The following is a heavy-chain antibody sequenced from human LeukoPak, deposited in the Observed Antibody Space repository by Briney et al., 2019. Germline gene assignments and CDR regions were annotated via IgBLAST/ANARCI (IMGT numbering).Heavy chain of an antibody. D-gene: IGHD5-24*01. Sequence: PGGSLRLSCAASGFTFSSYSMNWVRQAPGKGLEWVSSISSSSSYIYYADSVKGRFTISRDNAKNSLYLQMNSLRAEDTAVYYCAKPRRDGYNIPYDYWGQGTLVTVSS. CDR1: GFTFSSYS. J-gene: IGHJ4*02. CDR2: ISSSSSYI. CDR3: AKPRRDGYNIPYDY. V-gene: IGHV3-21*01.